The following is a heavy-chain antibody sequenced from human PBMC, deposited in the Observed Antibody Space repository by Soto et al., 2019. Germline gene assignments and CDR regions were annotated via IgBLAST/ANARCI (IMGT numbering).Heavy chain of an antibody. J-gene: IGHJ4*02. V-gene: IGHV4-34*01. CDR3: ARDKITGLFDY. D-gene: IGHD2-8*02. Sequence: QVQLQQWGAGLLKPSETLSLTCAVYGGSFSGYYWTWIRQPPGTGLEWIGEINHSGSTNYNPSLKGPVTISVDTSKNQFSLKLTSVTAAETGVLYCARDKITGLFDYWGQGTLVTVSS. CDR2: INHSGST. CDR1: GGSFSGYY.